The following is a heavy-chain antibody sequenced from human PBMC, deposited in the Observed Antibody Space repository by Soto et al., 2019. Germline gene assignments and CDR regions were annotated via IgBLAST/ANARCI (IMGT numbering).Heavy chain of an antibody. J-gene: IGHJ6*02. Sequence: QVQLVQSGAEVKKPGSSVKVSCKASGGTFSSYAISWVRQAPGQGLEWMGGIIPISETTNYAQKCQGRVTITADESKSTAYMQLSSLRAEDAAVYSCARSQGSSTSLEIYYYYYYGMDGWGQGTTVTVSS. CDR2: IIPISETT. D-gene: IGHD2-2*01. CDR3: ARSQGSSTSLEIYYYYYYGMDG. CDR1: GGTFSSYA. V-gene: IGHV1-69*01.